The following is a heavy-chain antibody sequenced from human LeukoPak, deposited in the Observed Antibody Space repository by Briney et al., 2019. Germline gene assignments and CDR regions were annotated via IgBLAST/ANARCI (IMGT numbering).Heavy chain of an antibody. V-gene: IGHV4-34*01. CDR1: GGSFCGYY. Sequence: AETLSLTCAVYGGSFCGYYWSWIRQPPGKGLEWIGEINHSGSTNYNPSLKSRVTISVDTSKNQFSLKLSSVTAADTAVYYCARGWSSRYAFDISGHGTMVTVSS. CDR2: INHSGST. D-gene: IGHD6-13*01. CDR3: ARGWSSRYAFDI. J-gene: IGHJ3*02.